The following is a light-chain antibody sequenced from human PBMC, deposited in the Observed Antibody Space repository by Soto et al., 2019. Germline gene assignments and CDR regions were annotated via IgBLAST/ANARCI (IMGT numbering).Light chain of an antibody. J-gene: IGKJ2*01. CDR1: QAISSA. V-gene: IGKV1-13*02. CDR2: DAS. Sequence: GDRVTITCRASQAISSALAWYQQKPGKAPKLLIYDASSLESGVPSRFSGSGSGTDFTLTISSLQPEDFATYYCQQFNSYPHTFGQGTKLEIK. CDR3: QQFNSYPHT.